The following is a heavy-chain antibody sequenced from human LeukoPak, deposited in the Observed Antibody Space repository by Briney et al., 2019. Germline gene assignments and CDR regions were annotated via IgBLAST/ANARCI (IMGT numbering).Heavy chain of an antibody. D-gene: IGHD6-19*01. V-gene: IGHV3-30*02. J-gene: IGHJ5*02. Sequence: GGSLRLSCAASGFIFSSHGMHWVRQAPGKGLEWVAFIRYDGSNKYYADSVKGRFTISRDNSKNTLYLQMNSLRAEDTAVYYCAKDFRTGYSSGWYWFDPWGQGTLVTVSS. CDR2: IRYDGSNK. CDR1: GFIFSSHG. CDR3: AKDFRTGYSSGWYWFDP.